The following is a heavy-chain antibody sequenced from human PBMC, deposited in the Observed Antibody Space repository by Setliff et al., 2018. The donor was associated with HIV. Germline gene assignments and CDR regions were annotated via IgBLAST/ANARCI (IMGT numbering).Heavy chain of an antibody. Sequence: PGGSLRLSCAASGFAFDDYTIHWVRQAAGKGLEWVAIISWDGGSTYYADSVESRFTISRDNSKNSLYLQMNSLRTEDTALYYCVKDRTIFGVVLAYFDYWGQGTPVTVSS. CDR1: GFAFDDYT. CDR3: VKDRTIFGVVLAYFDY. CDR2: ISWDGGST. D-gene: IGHD3-3*01. V-gene: IGHV3-43*01. J-gene: IGHJ4*02.